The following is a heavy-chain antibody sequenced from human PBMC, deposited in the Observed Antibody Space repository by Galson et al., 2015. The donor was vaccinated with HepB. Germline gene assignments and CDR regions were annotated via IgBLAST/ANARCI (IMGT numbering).Heavy chain of an antibody. CDR2: MSGSGGGT. J-gene: IGHJ4*02. CDR1: GFTFSSYW. D-gene: IGHD3-3*01. V-gene: IGHV3-23*01. Sequence: SLRLSCAASGFTFSSYWMHWVRQAPGKGLEWVSGMSGSGGGTNYADSVKGRFTISRDNSKNTLYLQMNSLRAEDTAVYYCAKGILDFWSGYQYYFDYWGQGTLVTVSS. CDR3: AKGILDFWSGYQYYFDY.